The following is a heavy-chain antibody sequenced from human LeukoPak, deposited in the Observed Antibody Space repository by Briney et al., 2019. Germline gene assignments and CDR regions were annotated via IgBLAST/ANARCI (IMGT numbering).Heavy chain of an antibody. J-gene: IGHJ4*02. CDR1: GYTFTNYA. CDR2: INAENGQT. Sequence: GASVKVSCKASGYTFTNYAFTWVRQAPGQGLEWMGWINAENGQTNYGKEVQGRVTMTTDKSTNTVFMELRNLRAEDTAMYYCARDSANWAFWGQGTLVIVSA. V-gene: IGHV1-18*01. CDR3: ARDSANWAF. D-gene: IGHD3-16*01.